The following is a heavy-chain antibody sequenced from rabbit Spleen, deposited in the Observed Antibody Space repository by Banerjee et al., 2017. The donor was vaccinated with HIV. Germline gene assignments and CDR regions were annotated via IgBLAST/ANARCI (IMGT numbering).Heavy chain of an antibody. D-gene: IGHD7-1*01. CDR1: GVSLNDKDV. Sequence: EQLEESGGGLVKPEGSLTLTCKASGVSLNDKDVMCWVRQAPGKGLEWIACINVATGKPVYATWAKGRFTISRTSSTTVTLRMTSLTAADTATYFCARALNNFGYTGVTNSGLWGPGTLVTVS. J-gene: IGHJ4*01. CDR3: ARALNNFGYTGVTNSGL. CDR2: INVATGKP. V-gene: IGHV1S45*01.